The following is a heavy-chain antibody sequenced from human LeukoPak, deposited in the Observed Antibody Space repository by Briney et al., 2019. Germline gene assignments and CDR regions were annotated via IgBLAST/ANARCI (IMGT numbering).Heavy chain of an antibody. J-gene: IGHJ4*02. CDR1: GFTFSSYG. CDR2: ISYDGSNK. V-gene: IGHV3-30*18. Sequence: GRSLRLSCAASGFTFSSYGMHWVRHAPGKGLEWVAVISYDGSNKYYADSVKGRFTISRDNSKNTLYLQMNSLRAEDTAVYYCAKARIVKIAAAGGFDYWGQGTLVTVSS. D-gene: IGHD6-13*01. CDR3: AKARIVKIAAAGGFDY.